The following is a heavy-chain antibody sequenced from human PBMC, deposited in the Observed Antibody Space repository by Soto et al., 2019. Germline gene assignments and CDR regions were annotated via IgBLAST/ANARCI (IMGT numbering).Heavy chain of an antibody. CDR2: ISSSSSYI. CDR3: ATDTSIAARPNYFDY. Sequence: EVQLVESGGGLVNPGGSLRLSCAASGFTFSSYSMNWVRQAPGKRLEWVSSISSSSSYIYYADSVKGRFTISRDNAQNSMYRQMNSLRAEDTAVYYCATDTSIAARPNYFDYWGQGTLVTVSS. CDR1: GFTFSSYS. J-gene: IGHJ4*02. V-gene: IGHV3-21*01. D-gene: IGHD6-6*01.